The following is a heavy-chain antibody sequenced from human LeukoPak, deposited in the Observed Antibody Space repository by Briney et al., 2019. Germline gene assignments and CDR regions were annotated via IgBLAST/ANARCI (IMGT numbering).Heavy chain of an antibody. D-gene: IGHD3-22*01. CDR2: ISSSSSYI. CDR3: ARDVDYDSSGPRFDY. Sequence: GGSLRLSCAASGFTFSSYSMNWVRQAPGKGLEWVSSISSSSSYIYYADSVKGRFTISRDNAKNSLYLQMNSLRAEDTAVYYCARDVDYDSSGPRFDYWGQGTLVTVSS. V-gene: IGHV3-21*01. CDR1: GFTFSSYS. J-gene: IGHJ4*02.